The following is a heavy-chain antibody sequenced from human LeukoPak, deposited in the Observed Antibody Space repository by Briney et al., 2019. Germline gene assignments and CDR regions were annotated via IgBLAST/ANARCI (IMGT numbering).Heavy chain of an antibody. V-gene: IGHV3-21*01. Sequence: GGSLRLSCAASGFTFSSYAMSWVRQAPGKGLEWVSSISSSSSYIYYADSVKGRFTIFRDNAKNSLYLQMNSLRAEDTAVYYCARLGYCSSTSCPPHYWGQGTLVTVSS. CDR1: GFTFSSYA. J-gene: IGHJ4*02. D-gene: IGHD2-2*01. CDR2: ISSSSSYI. CDR3: ARLGYCSSTSCPPHY.